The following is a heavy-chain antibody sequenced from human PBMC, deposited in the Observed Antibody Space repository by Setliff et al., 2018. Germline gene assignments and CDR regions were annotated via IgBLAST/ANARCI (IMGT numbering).Heavy chain of an antibody. CDR3: ARAPPNRYSGSYEYFYMDV. J-gene: IGHJ6*03. D-gene: IGHD1-26*01. CDR1: GGSISSYY. Sequence: LSLTCTVSGGSISSYYWSWIRQPPGKGLEWIGYIYASGSTNYNPSLKSRVTLSVDTSKNQFSLKVSSVTAADTAVYYCARAPPNRYSGSYEYFYMDVWGKGTTVNVSS. CDR2: IYASGST. V-gene: IGHV4-4*08.